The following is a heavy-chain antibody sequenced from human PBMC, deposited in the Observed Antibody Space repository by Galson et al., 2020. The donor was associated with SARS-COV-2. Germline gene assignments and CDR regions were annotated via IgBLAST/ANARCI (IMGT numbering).Heavy chain of an antibody. J-gene: IGHJ5*01. V-gene: IGHV3-48*03. CDR3: ATGDVGFES. D-gene: IGHD7-27*01. Sequence: SLSLSCPPSALSFTITAINCVRPPPGNGLEWLSSIRMSGITIYYADSVKGRFTISSDNAENSLYLQMNSLRAEDTGIYYCATGDVGFESWGQGTLVTVSS. CDR2: IRMSGITI. CDR1: ALSFTITA.